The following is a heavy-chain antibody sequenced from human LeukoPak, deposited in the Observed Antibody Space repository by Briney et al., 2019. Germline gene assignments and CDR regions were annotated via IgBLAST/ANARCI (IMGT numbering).Heavy chain of an antibody. CDR1: GFTFSNAW. CDR2: IKSRSDAGTT. CDR3: TTDLGITMIRGVFVF. Sequence: GGSLRLSCAASGFTFSNAWMTWVRQAPGKGLEWVGRIKSRSDAGTTDYAAPVKGRFTISRDDSKNTLYLQINSLKTEDTAVYYCTTDLGITMIRGVFVFWGQGTLVTVSS. V-gene: IGHV3-15*01. D-gene: IGHD3-10*01. J-gene: IGHJ4*02.